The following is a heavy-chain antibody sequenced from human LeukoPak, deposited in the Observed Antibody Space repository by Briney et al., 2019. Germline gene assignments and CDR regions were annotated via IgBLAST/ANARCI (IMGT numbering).Heavy chain of an antibody. CDR2: ISSGGSTI. J-gene: IGHJ4*02. CDR3: TRDRGYNSFDY. CDR1: GFTFSDYY. Sequence: GGSLRLSCAVSGFTFSDYYMSWIRQAPGKGLEWVSYISSGGSTISHADSMKGRFTISRDNAKNSLYLQMNSLRAEDTAVYYCTRDRGYNSFDYWGQGTLVTVSS. D-gene: IGHD3-10*01. V-gene: IGHV3-11*04.